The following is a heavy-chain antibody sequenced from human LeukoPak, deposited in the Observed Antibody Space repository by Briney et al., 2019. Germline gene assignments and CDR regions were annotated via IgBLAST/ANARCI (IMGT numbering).Heavy chain of an antibody. J-gene: IGHJ3*02. CDR1: GYTFTSYG. CDR3: ARDLGSGSYHAFDI. V-gene: IGHV1-18*01. D-gene: IGHD1-26*01. Sequence: ASVKVSCKASGYTFTSYGISWVRQAPGQGLEWMGWISAYNGNTNYAQKLQSRVTMTTDTSTSTAYMELRSLRSDDTAVYYCARDLGSGSYHAFDIWGQGTMVTVSS. CDR2: ISAYNGNT.